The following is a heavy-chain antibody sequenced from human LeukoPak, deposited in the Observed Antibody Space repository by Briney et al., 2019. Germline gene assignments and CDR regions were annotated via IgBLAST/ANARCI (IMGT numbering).Heavy chain of an antibody. V-gene: IGHV4-59*01. J-gene: IGHJ4*02. Sequence: PSETLSLTCTVSGGSISSYYWSWIRQPPGKGLEWIGYIYYSGSTNYNPSLKSRVTISVDTSKNQFSLKLSSVTAADTAAYYCARVPDTAMVAFDYWGQGTLVTVSS. CDR3: ARVPDTAMVAFDY. CDR1: GGSISSYY. D-gene: IGHD5-18*01. CDR2: IYYSGST.